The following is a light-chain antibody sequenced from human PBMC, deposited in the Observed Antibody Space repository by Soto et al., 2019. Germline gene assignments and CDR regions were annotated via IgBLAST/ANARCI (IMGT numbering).Light chain of an antibody. J-gene: IGKJ1*01. Sequence: DIQMTQSPSTLSGSVGDRVTITCRASQTISSWLAWYQQKPGKAPKLLIYKASTLKSGVPSRFSGSGSGTEFTLTISSLQPDDFATYYCQQYKSYSPTFGQGTKVDIK. CDR2: KAS. V-gene: IGKV1-5*03. CDR3: QQYKSYSPT. CDR1: QTISSW.